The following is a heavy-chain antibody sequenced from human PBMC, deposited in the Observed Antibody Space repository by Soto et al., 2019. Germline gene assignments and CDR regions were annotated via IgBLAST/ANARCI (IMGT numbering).Heavy chain of an antibody. Sequence: QVQLQESGPGLVKPSQTLSLTCTVSGGSISSGGHYWSWIRQHPGKGLEWIGYIYHSGNTYYNPSLKSRVSISVDTSKNQFSLKLNSVTAADTAVYYCARVGATYYYYYYGMDVWGQGTTVTVSS. CDR2: IYHSGNT. CDR3: ARVGATYYYYYYGMDV. D-gene: IGHD1-26*01. V-gene: IGHV4-31*03. CDR1: GGSISSGGHY. J-gene: IGHJ6*02.